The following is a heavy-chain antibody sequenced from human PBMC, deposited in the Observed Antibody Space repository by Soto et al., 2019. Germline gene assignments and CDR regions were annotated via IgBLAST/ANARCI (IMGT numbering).Heavy chain of an antibody. V-gene: IGHV3-33*01. CDR3: ARAHSMMRMDRFDP. CDR2: IWFDGNKE. Sequence: QVQLVESGGGVVQPGKSLRLSCAASGFKFRNYAIHWVRQAPGKGLEWLAVIWFDGNKEYYADSVKGRFTISRDNSKNTVFLHMNSLTAADAGVFYCARAHSMMRMDRFDPWGPGTLVTVSS. D-gene: IGHD3-16*01. CDR1: GFKFRNYA. J-gene: IGHJ5*02.